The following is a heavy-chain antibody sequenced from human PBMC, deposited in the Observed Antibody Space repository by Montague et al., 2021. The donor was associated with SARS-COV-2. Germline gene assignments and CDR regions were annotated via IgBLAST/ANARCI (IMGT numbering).Heavy chain of an antibody. CDR2: IYYSGST. CDR3: ARHKRWRIAAAGRDFDH. CDR1: GGSISSSSYY. Sequence: SETLSLTCTVSGGSISSSSYYWGWIRQPPGKGLEWIGSIYYSGSTXYNPSLKSRVTISVDTSKNQFSLKLSSVTAADTAVYYCARHKRWRIAAAGRDFDHWGQGTLVTVSS. D-gene: IGHD6-13*01. V-gene: IGHV4-39*01. J-gene: IGHJ4*02.